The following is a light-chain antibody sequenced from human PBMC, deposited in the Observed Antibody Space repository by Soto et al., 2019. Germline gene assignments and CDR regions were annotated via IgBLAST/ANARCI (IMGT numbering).Light chain of an antibody. CDR2: GAS. CDR1: QSVRSSY. Sequence: EIVLTQSPGTLSLSPGERATPSCRASQSVRSSYLAWYQQKPGQAPRLLIYGASSRATGIPDRFSGSGSGTDFTLTISSLEPEDFAVYYCQQRSNWPSWTFGQGTKVDIK. J-gene: IGKJ1*01. V-gene: IGKV3D-20*02. CDR3: QQRSNWPSWT.